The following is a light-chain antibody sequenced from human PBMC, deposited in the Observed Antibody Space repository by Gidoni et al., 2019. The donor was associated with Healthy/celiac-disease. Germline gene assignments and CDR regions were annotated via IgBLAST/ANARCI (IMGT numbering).Light chain of an antibody. Sequence: QSALPQPASVSGSPGQSITISCTGTSSDVGSYNLVSWYQQHPGKATKLMIYEGSKRPSGVSHRFSGAQSGNTASLTISGLQAEDEAAYYCCSYAGSSTFLYVFGTGTKVTVL. J-gene: IGLJ1*01. V-gene: IGLV2-23*03. CDR3: CSYAGSSTFLYV. CDR2: EGS. CDR1: SSDVGSYNL.